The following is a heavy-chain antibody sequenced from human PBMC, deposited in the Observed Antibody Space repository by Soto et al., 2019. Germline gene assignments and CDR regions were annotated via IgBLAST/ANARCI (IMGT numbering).Heavy chain of an antibody. V-gene: IGHV4-34*01. Sequence: QVQLQQWGAGLLKPSETLSLTCAVYGGSFSGYYWSWIRQPPGKGLEWIGEINHSGSTNYNPSLKGRVTISVDTSKNQFSLKLSSVTAADTAVYYCARGPLLLRGYCSGGSCYSIYFQHWGQGTLVTVSS. CDR1: GGSFSGYY. D-gene: IGHD2-15*01. CDR3: ARGPLLLRGYCSGGSCYSIYFQH. J-gene: IGHJ1*01. CDR2: INHSGST.